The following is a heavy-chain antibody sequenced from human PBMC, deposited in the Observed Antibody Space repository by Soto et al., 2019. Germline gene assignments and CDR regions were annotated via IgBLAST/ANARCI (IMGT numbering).Heavy chain of an antibody. D-gene: IGHD1-26*01. V-gene: IGHV3-30-3*01. CDR1: GFTFSSYA. CDR2: ISYDGSNK. J-gene: IGHJ4*02. CDR3: ATKGGWSGSYFDSADVIVDY. Sequence: PGGSLRLSCAAPGFTFSSYAMHWVRQAPGKGLEWVAVISYDGSNKYYADSVKGRFTISRDNSKNTLYLQMNSLRAEDTAVYYCATKGGWSGSYFDSADVIVDYWGQGTLVTVSS.